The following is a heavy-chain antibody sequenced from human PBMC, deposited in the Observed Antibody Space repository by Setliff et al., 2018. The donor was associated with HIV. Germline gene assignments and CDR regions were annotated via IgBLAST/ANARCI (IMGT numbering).Heavy chain of an antibody. Sequence: SETLSLTCTVSAGSIRSSTYYWAWIRQPPGKGLEWIGTIYSSGSTYYNPSLKSRATISVDMSKNQFSLRLSSVTASDTAVYYCINAYSSGWLAPMGFDSWGQGTLVTVSS. CDR1: AGSIRSSTYY. D-gene: IGHD6-19*01. V-gene: IGHV4-39*01. CDR2: IYSSGST. J-gene: IGHJ4*02. CDR3: INAYSSGWLAPMGFDS.